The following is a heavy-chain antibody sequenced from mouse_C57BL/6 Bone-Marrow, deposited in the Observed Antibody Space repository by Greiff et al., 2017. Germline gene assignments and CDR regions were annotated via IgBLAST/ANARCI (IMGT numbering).Heavy chain of an antibody. D-gene: IGHD2-2*01. CDR1: GISITTGNYR. V-gene: IGHV3-5*01. J-gene: IGHJ4*01. CDR2: LYYGGTI. CDR3: ARDDGYDRGYYAMDY. Sequence: EVQLQQSGPGLVKPSQTVFLTCTVTGISITTGNYRWSWIRQFPGNKLEWIGYLYYGGTIPYNPSLTSRTTITRDTPKNQFFLEMNSLTAEHTATYYGARDDGYDRGYYAMDYWGQGTSVTVSS.